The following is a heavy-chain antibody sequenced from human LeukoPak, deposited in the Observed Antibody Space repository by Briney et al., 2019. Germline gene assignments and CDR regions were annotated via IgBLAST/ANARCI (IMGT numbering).Heavy chain of an antibody. D-gene: IGHD3-10*01. Sequence: SETLSLTCTVSGGSISSYYWSWIRQPPGKGLEWIGYIYYSGSTNYNPSLKSRVTISVDTSKNQFSLKLSSVTAADTAVYYCARHAPAGYASDIWGQGTMVTVSS. J-gene: IGHJ3*02. CDR1: GGSISSYY. CDR2: IYYSGST. V-gene: IGHV4-59*08. CDR3: ARHAPAGYASDI.